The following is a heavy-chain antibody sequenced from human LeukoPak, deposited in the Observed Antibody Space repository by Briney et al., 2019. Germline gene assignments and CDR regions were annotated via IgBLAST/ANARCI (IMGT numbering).Heavy chain of an antibody. Sequence: GASVKVSCKASGYTFTSYYFNWLRQATGQGPEWMGWMNPNSGATGYAQTFQGRVTMTRSASINTAYMELTNLRSEDTAVYYCARAHRSWGFDYWGQGTLVTVSS. CDR1: GYTFTSYY. V-gene: IGHV1-8*01. CDR3: ARAHRSWGFDY. D-gene: IGHD3-16*02. CDR2: MNPNSGAT. J-gene: IGHJ4*02.